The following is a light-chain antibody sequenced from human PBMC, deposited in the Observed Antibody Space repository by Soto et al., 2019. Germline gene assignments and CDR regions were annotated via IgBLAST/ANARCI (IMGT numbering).Light chain of an antibody. CDR2: DAS. CDR1: QSVSSY. J-gene: IGKJ5*01. CDR3: QQRSNWPPFT. V-gene: IGKV3-11*01. Sequence: EIVLTQSPATLSLSPGERATLSCRASQSVSSYLAWYQQKPGQAPRLLIYDASNRATGIPDRFSGSGSGTDFTLTISSLEPEDFEVYYCQQRSNWPPFTFGQGKRLEIK.